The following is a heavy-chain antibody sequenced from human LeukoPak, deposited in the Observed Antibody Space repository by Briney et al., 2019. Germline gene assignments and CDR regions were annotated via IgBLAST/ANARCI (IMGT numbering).Heavy chain of an antibody. Sequence: SETLSLTCTVSGYSISSGYYWGWIRQPAGKGLEWIGRIYTSGSTNYNPSLKSRVTISVDTSKNQFSLKLSSVTAADTAVYYCARLVSGSRSSSPADDYWGQGTLVTVSS. V-gene: IGHV4-61*02. CDR3: ARLVSGSRSSSPADDY. CDR1: GYSISSGYY. J-gene: IGHJ4*02. D-gene: IGHD6-13*01. CDR2: IYTSGST.